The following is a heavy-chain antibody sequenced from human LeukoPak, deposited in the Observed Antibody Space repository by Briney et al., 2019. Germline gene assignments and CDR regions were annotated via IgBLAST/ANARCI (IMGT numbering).Heavy chain of an antibody. Sequence: GVSVTLSCAASGFNFNSYFMNWVRPAPAKGLEGVSSIITSSSDVYYADSVRGRFTISRDNAKNSLFLQMNGLRAEDTAVYYCARALTGIPYYFDYWGQGSLVTVSS. J-gene: IGHJ4*02. V-gene: IGHV3-21*01. CDR2: IITSSSDV. CDR3: ARALTGIPYYFDY. D-gene: IGHD1-20*01. CDR1: GFNFNSYF.